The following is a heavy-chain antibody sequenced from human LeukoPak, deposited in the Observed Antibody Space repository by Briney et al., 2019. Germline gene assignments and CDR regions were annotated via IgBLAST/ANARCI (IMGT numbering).Heavy chain of an antibody. CDR2: INSDGGST. V-gene: IGHV3-74*01. CDR3: VRSMSGRNDL. D-gene: IGHD3-3*01. J-gene: IGHJ5*02. CDR1: GFTFSSYW. Sequence: GGSLRLSCAASGFTFSSYWMHWVRQAPGKGLVWVSRINSDGGSTSYADSVRGRFTISRDNAKNTLYLQMNGLTAEDTAIYYCVRSMSGRNDLWGQGTLVSVSA.